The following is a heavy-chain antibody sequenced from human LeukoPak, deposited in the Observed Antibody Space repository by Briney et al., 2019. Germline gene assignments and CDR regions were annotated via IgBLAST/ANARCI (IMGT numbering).Heavy chain of an antibody. CDR1: GFIHSDYY. V-gene: IGHV3-11*04. D-gene: IGHD6-13*01. Sequence: GGPLRLSCAASGFIHSDYYISWIRQAPGKGLEWVSYISSSGSTIYYADSVKGRFTISRDNAKNSLYLQMNSLRAEDTAVYYCASSIAAAGKSFDYWGQGTLLTVSS. CDR3: ASSIAAAGKSFDY. J-gene: IGHJ4*02. CDR2: ISSSGSTI.